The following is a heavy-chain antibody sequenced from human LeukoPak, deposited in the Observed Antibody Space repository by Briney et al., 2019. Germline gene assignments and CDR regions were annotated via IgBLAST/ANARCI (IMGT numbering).Heavy chain of an antibody. J-gene: IGHJ4*02. CDR1: GGSISTYY. V-gene: IGHV4-4*07. CDR3: ARAPEFSSGWLLDC. CDR2: IHTSGST. D-gene: IGHD6-19*01. Sequence: SETLSLTCSVSGGSISTYYGSWIRPSAGKGLEWIGRIHTSGSTNYNPSLKSRVTMSVDTSKNQFSLKVTSVSAADTGVYYCARAPEFSSGWLLDCWGQGSLVTVSS.